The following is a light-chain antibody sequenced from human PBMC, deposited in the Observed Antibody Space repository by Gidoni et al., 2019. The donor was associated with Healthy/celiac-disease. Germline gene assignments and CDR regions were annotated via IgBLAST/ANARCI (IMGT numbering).Light chain of an antibody. J-gene: IGKJ4*01. V-gene: IGKV1-39*01. Sequence: IQMTQPPSSLSASVGDRVTITCRASQGISSYLDWYQQKPGKAPKLLIYAASSLQSGVPSRFSGSGSGTDFTLTISSLQPEDFATYYCQQGYSTPLTFXGXTKVEIK. CDR1: QGISSY. CDR3: QQGYSTPLT. CDR2: AAS.